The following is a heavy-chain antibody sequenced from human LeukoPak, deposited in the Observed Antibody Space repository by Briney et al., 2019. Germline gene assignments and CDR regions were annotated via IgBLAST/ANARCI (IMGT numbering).Heavy chain of an antibody. CDR1: GFTFSSYA. V-gene: IGHV3-23*01. D-gene: IGHD3-9*01. Sequence: GGSLKLSCAASGFTFSSYAMSWVRQAPGKGLEWVSALSGSGGSTYYADSVKGRFTISRDNSKNTLYLQMNSLRAEDTAVYYCAKSVRSLYDILTGYPQHYFDYWGQGTLVTVSS. CDR2: LSGSGGST. CDR3: AKSVRSLYDILTGYPQHYFDY. J-gene: IGHJ4*02.